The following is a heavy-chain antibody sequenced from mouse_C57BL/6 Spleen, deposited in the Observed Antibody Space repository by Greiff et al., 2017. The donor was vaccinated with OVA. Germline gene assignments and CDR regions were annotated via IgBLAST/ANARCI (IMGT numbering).Heavy chain of an antibody. D-gene: IGHD1-1*01. CDR2: IWTGGGT. CDR3: AGLPYYYGSGWFAY. CDR1: GFSLTSSA. J-gene: IGHJ3*01. Sequence: VQLVESGPGLVAPSQSLSITCTVSGFSLTSSAISWVRQPPGKGLEWIGVIWTGGGTNYNSALKSRLSISKDNSKSQVFLKMNSLQTDHTARYYCAGLPYYYGSGWFAYWGQGTLVTVSA. V-gene: IGHV2-9-1*01.